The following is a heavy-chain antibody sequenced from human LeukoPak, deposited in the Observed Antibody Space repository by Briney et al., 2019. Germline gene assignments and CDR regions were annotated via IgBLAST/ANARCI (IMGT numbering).Heavy chain of an antibody. D-gene: IGHD3-22*01. CDR3: AKAILYDSSGYFDY. J-gene: IGHJ4*02. CDR1: GFTFDDYA. Sequence: GRSLRLSCAASGFTFDDYAMHWVRQAPGKGLEWVSGISWNSGSIGYADSVKGRFTISRDNAKNSLYLQMNSLRAEDTALYYCAKAILYDSSGYFDYWSQGTLVTVSS. V-gene: IGHV3-9*01. CDR2: ISWNSGSI.